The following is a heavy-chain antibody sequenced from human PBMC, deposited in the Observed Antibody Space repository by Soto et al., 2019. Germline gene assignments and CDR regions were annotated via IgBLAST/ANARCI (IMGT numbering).Heavy chain of an antibody. D-gene: IGHD5-12*01. J-gene: IGHJ5*02. CDR3: ARGAARSKWLVP. CDR2: IYYTGNT. Sequence: SETLSLTCTVSGGSISGYYWSWIRQPPGKGLEWIGYIYYTGNTIYNPSLNSRVTMSVDTSKNQFSLHLNYVTAADTAVYYCARGAARSKWLVPWGQGSRVTVTS. V-gene: IGHV4-59*01. CDR1: GGSISGYY.